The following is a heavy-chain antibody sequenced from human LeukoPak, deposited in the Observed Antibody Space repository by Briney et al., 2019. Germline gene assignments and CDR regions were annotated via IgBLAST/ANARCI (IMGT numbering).Heavy chain of an antibody. D-gene: IGHD3-22*01. CDR1: GGSISSSSYY. V-gene: IGHV4-39*01. Sequence: TSETLSLTCTVSGGSISSSSYYWGWIRQPPGKGLEWIGSIYYSGSTYYNPSLKSRVTISVDTSKNQFSLKLSSVTAADTAVYYCARLPDDYYDSSGYLDYWGQGTLVTVSS. CDR2: IYYSGST. CDR3: ARLPDDYYDSSGYLDY. J-gene: IGHJ4*02.